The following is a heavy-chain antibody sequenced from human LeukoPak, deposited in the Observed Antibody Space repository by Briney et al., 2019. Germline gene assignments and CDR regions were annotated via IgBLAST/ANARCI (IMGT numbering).Heavy chain of an antibody. CDR3: AKGSRLREAGSYRF. CDR2: IIPIFDTP. Sequence: SVKVSCKVSGGIFGSYAINWVRQAPGQGLEWLGRIIPIFDTPNYAQSFQGRVTISADKSTRTVYMELTSLRSEDTALYYCAKGSRLREAGSYRFWGQGTLVTVSS. V-gene: IGHV1-69*06. D-gene: IGHD3-16*02. J-gene: IGHJ4*02. CDR1: GGIFGSYA.